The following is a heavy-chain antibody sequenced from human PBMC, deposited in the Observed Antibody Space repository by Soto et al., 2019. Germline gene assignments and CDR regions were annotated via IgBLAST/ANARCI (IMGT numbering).Heavy chain of an antibody. Sequence: QVQLQESGPGLVKPSQTLSLTCTVSGGSITSNDYYWSWIRQQPGKGLEWIGYIHNSGSTYYNPTLKTRVSMAVDTSVNPFSLNLSSVTAADTAVYYCARVPMDFGAGTWYFDYWGQGTLVTVSS. CDR3: ARVPMDFGAGTWYFDY. J-gene: IGHJ4*02. V-gene: IGHV4-31*03. D-gene: IGHD1-1*01. CDR1: GGSITSNDYY. CDR2: IHNSGST.